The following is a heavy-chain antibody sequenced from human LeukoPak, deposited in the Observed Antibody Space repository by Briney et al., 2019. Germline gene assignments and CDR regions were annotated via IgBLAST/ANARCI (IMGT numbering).Heavy chain of an antibody. Sequence: ASVKVSCKVSGEALSELSMHWVRQAPGKGLDWMGGFDPDEGQMIYAQKFKGRVTVTEDRSTDTAYMELRSLRSEDTAVYYCARDQDIVVVPAAILDVYYYYYYGMDVWGQGTTVTVSS. CDR2: FDPDEGQM. V-gene: IGHV1-24*01. D-gene: IGHD2-2*02. CDR1: GEALSELS. J-gene: IGHJ6*02. CDR3: ARDQDIVVVPAAILDVYYYYYYGMDV.